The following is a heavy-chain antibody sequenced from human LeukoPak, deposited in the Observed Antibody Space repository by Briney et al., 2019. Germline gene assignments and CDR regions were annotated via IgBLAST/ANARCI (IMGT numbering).Heavy chain of an antibody. CDR3: ARYYCSGGSCYFDY. Sequence: GGSLRLSCAASGFTVSSNYMSWVRQAPGKGLEWVSVIYSGGSTYYADSVKGRFTISRDNSKNTLYLQMNSLRAEDTAVYYCARYYCSGGSCYFDYWGQGTLVTVSS. J-gene: IGHJ4*02. CDR2: IYSGGST. V-gene: IGHV3-53*01. D-gene: IGHD2-15*01. CDR1: GFTVSSNY.